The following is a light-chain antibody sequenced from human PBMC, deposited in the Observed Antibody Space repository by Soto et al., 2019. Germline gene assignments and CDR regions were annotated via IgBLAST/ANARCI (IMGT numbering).Light chain of an antibody. V-gene: IGKV3-11*01. CDR1: QDVAEH. CDR2: DAS. J-gene: IGKJ1*01. CDR3: PQRSNWPPVT. Sequence: EVVLTQSPATLSLSPGERDTLSCRASQDVAEHFAWDQQKPGQPPRLLVYDASKRATCIPARFSGSGSGTDFTLTISTLEPEDFAVYFCPQRSNWPPVTFGQGTQVE.